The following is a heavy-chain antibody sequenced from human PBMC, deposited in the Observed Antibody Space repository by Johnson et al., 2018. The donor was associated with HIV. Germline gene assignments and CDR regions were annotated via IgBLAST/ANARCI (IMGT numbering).Heavy chain of an antibody. CDR2: IYSGGST. CDR1: GFTVSSNY. D-gene: IGHD3-22*01. Sequence: VESGGGLVQPGGSLRLSCAASGFTVSSNYMSWVRQAPGKGLEWVSVIYSGGSTYYADSVKGRFHISRDNAKKSLYLQMNSLRAEDTAVYYCAREVHYDSSDYYERYAFDVWGQGTTVIVSS. V-gene: IGHV3-66*01. J-gene: IGHJ3*01. CDR3: AREVHYDSSDYYERYAFDV.